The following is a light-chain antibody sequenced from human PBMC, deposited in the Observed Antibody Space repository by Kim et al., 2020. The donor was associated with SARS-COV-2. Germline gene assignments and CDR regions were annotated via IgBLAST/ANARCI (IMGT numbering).Light chain of an antibody. V-gene: IGKV1-27*01. CDR1: QGISNY. Sequence: ASMGDRVTITCRASQGISNYLAWYQQKPGKPPKLLIYGASALHSGVPSRFSGSGSGTDFTLTISSLQPEDVATYYCEKYDRASWTFGQGTKVDIK. J-gene: IGKJ1*01. CDR3: EKYDRASWT. CDR2: GAS.